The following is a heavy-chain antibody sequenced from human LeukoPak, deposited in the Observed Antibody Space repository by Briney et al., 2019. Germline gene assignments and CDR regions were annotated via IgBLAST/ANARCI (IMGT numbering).Heavy chain of an antibody. CDR3: ARLYRLSSRVMDAFDI. J-gene: IGHJ3*02. Sequence: SEALSLTCTVSGGSISSSSYYWGWIRQPPGKGLEWIGYIYHSGSTYYNPSLKSRVTISVDTSKNQVSLKLSSVTAVDTAVYYCARLYRLSSRVMDAFDIWGQGTMVTASP. D-gene: IGHD6-13*01. CDR2: IYHSGST. V-gene: IGHV4-39*01. CDR1: GGSISSSSYY.